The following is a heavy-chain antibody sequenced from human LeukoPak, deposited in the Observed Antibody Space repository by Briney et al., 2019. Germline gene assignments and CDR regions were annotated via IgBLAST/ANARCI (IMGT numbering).Heavy chain of an antibody. CDR2: ISTYNGNT. CDR3: ANYSYAYAMDV. D-gene: IGHD3-16*01. V-gene: IGHV1-18*01. CDR1: GYTFTNYG. J-gene: IGHJ6*02. Sequence: ASVKVSCKTSGYTFTNYGISWVRQAPCQGLEWMGWISTYNGNTNYAQNLQGRVTMTTDTSSRTAYMELRSLRADDTAVYYCANYSYAYAMDVWGQETTVTVSS.